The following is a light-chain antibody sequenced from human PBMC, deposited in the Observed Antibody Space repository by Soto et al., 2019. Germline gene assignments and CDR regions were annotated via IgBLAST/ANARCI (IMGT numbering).Light chain of an antibody. CDR1: QSVGTW. J-gene: IGKJ1*01. CDR3: QHYHRNMWS. V-gene: IGKV1-5*01. CDR2: GAS. Sequence: DIQMTQSPSTLSASVGGRVTMTFRASQSVGTWVAWYQQKPGKAPKLLIFGASNLESGVPSRFSGSGSGTEFTLTIATLQPDDFATYFCQHYHRNMWSFGPGTKVDIK.